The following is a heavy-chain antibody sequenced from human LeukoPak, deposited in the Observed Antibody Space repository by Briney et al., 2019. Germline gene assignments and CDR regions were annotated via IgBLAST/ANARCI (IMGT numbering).Heavy chain of an antibody. CDR1: GYTFTGYY. D-gene: IGHD3-3*01. V-gene: IGHV1-2*02. Sequence: ASVKVSCKASGYTFTGYYMHWVRQAPGQGLEWMGWINPNSGGTNYAQKFQGRVTMTRDTSISTAYMELSRLRSDDTAVYYCARDKSWDFFGGGYYHDWFAPWGQGPLVTVSS. J-gene: IGHJ5*02. CDR2: INPNSGGT. CDR3: ARDKSWDFFGGGYYHDWFAP.